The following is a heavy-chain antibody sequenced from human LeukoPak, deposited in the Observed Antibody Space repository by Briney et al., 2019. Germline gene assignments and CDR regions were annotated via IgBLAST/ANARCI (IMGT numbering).Heavy chain of an antibody. CDR2: ISGSGGST. CDR1: GFTFSSYA. J-gene: IGHJ4*02. Sequence: QPGGSLRLSCAASGFTFSSYAMSWVRQAPGKGLEWVSAISGSGGSTYYADSVKGRFTISRDNSKNTLYLQMNSLRAEDTAVYYCAKSTYYYDSSGYYYVYWGQGTLVTVSS. V-gene: IGHV3-23*01. D-gene: IGHD3-22*01. CDR3: AKSTYYYDSSGYYYVY.